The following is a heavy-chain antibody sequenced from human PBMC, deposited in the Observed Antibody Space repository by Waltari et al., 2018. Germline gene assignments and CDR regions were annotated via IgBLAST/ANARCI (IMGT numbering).Heavy chain of an antibody. CDR1: GFTFDDYA. V-gene: IGHV3-43D*04. J-gene: IGHJ4*02. CDR2: ISWDGGST. D-gene: IGHD6-13*01. CDR3: AKDRGSSWYFDY. Sequence: EVQLVESGGVVVQPGGSLRLSCAASGFTFDDYAMHWVRQAPGKGLEWASLISWDGGSTYYADSVKGRFTISRDNSKNSLYLQMNSLRAEDTALYYCAKDRGSSWYFDYWGQGTLVTVSS.